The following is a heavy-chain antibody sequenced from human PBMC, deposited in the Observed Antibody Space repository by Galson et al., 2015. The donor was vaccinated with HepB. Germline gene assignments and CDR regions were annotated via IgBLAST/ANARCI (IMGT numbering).Heavy chain of an antibody. Sequence: CAISGYSVSNNNVACNWIRQSPSRGVEWLGRTYYRSKWYNDYAVSVKSRITINPDTSKNQFSLHLNSVTPEDTAVYYCARAGDYDSWRGNWFDPWGQGTLVTVSS. CDR2: TYYRSKWYN. CDR3: ARAGDYDSWRGNWFDP. D-gene: IGHD3-3*01. V-gene: IGHV6-1*01. CDR1: GYSVSNNNVA. J-gene: IGHJ5*02.